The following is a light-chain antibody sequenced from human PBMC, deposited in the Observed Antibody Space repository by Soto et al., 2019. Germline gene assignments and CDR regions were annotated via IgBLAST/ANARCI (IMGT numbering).Light chain of an antibody. Sequence: DIVLTQSPGTLSLSPGDRATLSCRASQRVSTNYLAWYRQNPGQAPRLLIYGASTRATGVQDRFRGSGSGTDFTLTITRLEPDDFAVYYCQQYDTSPLRVTFGPGTRLDVK. V-gene: IGKV3-20*01. J-gene: IGKJ3*01. CDR2: GAS. CDR1: QRVSTNY. CDR3: QQYDTSPLRVT.